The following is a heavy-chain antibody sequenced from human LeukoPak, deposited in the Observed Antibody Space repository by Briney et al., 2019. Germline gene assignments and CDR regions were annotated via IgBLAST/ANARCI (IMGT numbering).Heavy chain of an antibody. D-gene: IGHD1-26*01. CDR2: LNPNSDNA. Sequence: ASVKVSCKTSGYTFTTYDINWVRQATGQGLEWMRWLNPNSDNAASAQSFQGRLTLTRNTSISTAYMELSSLRSEDTAIYYCGRAGSHDRQTIDFWGQGTLVSVSS. CDR1: GYTFTTYD. J-gene: IGHJ4*02. CDR3: GRAGSHDRQTIDF. V-gene: IGHV1-8*01.